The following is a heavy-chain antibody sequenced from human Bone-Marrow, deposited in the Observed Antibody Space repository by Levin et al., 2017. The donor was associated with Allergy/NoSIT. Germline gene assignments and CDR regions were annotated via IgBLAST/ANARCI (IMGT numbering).Heavy chain of an antibody. D-gene: IGHD2-2*01. CDR2: ISHSGNT. Sequence: NTSETLSLTCTVSGGSVTRGSYYWSWIRQPPGKGLEWIGHISHSGNTRYNPSLKSRVTISVDSSKNQFSLNLISVTAADTAVYYCARDKVIPAANDFYYYGMDVWGQGTTVTVSS. CDR3: ARDKVIPAANDFYYYGMDV. J-gene: IGHJ6*02. CDR1: GGSVTRGSYY. V-gene: IGHV4-61*01.